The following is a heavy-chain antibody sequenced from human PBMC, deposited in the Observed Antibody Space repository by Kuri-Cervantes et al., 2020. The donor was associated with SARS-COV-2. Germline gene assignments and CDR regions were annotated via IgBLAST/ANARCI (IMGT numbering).Heavy chain of an antibody. CDR1: GYTFTGYY. Sequence: ASVKVSCKASGYTFTGYYMHWVRQAPGQGLEWMGWINPNSGGTNYAQKFQGRVTMTRDTSISTAYMELSRLRSDDTAVYYCARALYSGSYYPFDYWGQGTLVTGSS. D-gene: IGHD1-26*01. CDR3: ARALYSGSYYPFDY. CDR2: INPNSGGT. V-gene: IGHV1-2*02. J-gene: IGHJ4*02.